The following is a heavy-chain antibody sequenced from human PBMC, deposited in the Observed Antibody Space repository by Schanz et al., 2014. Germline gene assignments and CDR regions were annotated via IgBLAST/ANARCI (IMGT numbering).Heavy chain of an antibody. CDR1: GYTFTSDS. D-gene: IGHD6-13*01. CDR3: ARDGVDAAAGGDY. V-gene: IGHV1-46*03. Sequence: QVQLVQSGAEVKKPGASVKVSCKASGYTFTSDSMHWVRQAPGQGLEWMGMINPSGGSTTYAHKYQGRVTMTRDTSTSTVYMELSSLRAEDAAVYYCARDGVDAAAGGDYWGQGTLVTVSS. CDR2: INPSGGST. J-gene: IGHJ4*02.